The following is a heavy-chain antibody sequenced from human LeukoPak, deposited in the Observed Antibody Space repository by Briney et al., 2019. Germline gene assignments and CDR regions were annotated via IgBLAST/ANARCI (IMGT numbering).Heavy chain of an antibody. D-gene: IGHD7-27*01. CDR2: INPSGGST. CDR3: AKDRPGEPYGDDY. V-gene: IGHV1-46*01. CDR1: GYTFTSYY. J-gene: IGHJ4*02. Sequence: ASVKVSCKASGYTFTSYYMHRVRQAPGQGLEWMGIINPSGGSTSYAQKFQGRVTMTRDTSTNTVYMELSSLRSEDTAVYYCAKDRPGEPYGDDYWGQGTLVTVSS.